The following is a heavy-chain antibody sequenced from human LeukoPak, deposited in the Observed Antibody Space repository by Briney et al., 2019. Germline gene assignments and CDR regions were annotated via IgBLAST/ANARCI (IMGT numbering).Heavy chain of an antibody. Sequence: PGGSLRLSCAASGFTFDDYAMHWVRQAPGKGLEWVSLISWDGGSTYYADSVKGRFTISRDNSKNSLYLQMNSLRAEDTALYYCAKPEHKATVWSDAFDIWGQGTMVTVSS. CDR3: AKPEHKATVWSDAFDI. CDR2: ISWDGGST. CDR1: GFTFDDYA. V-gene: IGHV3-43D*03. J-gene: IGHJ3*02. D-gene: IGHD4-17*01.